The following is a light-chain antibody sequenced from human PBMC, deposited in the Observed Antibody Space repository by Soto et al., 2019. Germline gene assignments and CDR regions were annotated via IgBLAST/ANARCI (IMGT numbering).Light chain of an antibody. CDR3: KQSYNTPWT. J-gene: IGKJ1*01. CDR2: AAS. CDR1: QSISNY. Sequence: DIQMTQSSSSLSASVGDRVTVTCRASQSISNYLSWYQQIPGKAPKLLIYAASTLRSGVSSRFSGCGSVTDFTPTISSLHPEDFATYYWKQSYNTPWTFGQGTKVEIK. V-gene: IGKV1-39*01.